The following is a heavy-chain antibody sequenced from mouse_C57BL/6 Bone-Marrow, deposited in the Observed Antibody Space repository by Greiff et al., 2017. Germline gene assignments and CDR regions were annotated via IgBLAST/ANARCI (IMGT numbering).Heavy chain of an antibody. CDR1: GYTFTDYE. V-gene: IGHV1-15*01. CDR3: TRSGSNYVDWYFDV. Sequence: QVQLQQSGAELVRPGASVTLSCKASGYTFTDYEMHWVKQTPVHGLEWIGAIDPETGGTAYNQKFKGKAILTADKSSSTAYMELRSLTSEGSAVYYCTRSGSNYVDWYFDVWGTGTTVTVSS. CDR2: IDPETGGT. J-gene: IGHJ1*03. D-gene: IGHD2-5*01.